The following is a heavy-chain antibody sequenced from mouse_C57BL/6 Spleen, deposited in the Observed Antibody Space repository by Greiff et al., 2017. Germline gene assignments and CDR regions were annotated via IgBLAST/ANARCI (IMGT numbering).Heavy chain of an antibody. CDR3: AIYGNYGGVYAMDY. CDR1: GYTFTSYW. CDR2: IYPGSGST. J-gene: IGHJ4*01. D-gene: IGHD2-1*01. Sequence: QVQLQQPGAELVKPGASVKMSCKASGYTFTSYWITWVKQRPGQGLEWIGDIYPGSGSTNYNEKFKSKATLTVDTSSSTAYMQFSSLTSQDSAVYYGAIYGNYGGVYAMDYGGQGTSVTVSS. V-gene: IGHV1-55*01.